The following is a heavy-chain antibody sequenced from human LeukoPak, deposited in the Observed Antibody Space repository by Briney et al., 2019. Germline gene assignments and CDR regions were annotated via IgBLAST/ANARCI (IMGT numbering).Heavy chain of an antibody. CDR1: GFTFSSYG. V-gene: IGHV3-30*18. Sequence: PGGSLRLSCAASGFTFSSYGMHWVRQAPGKGLEWVAVISYDGSNKYYADSVKGRFTISRDNSKNTLYLQMNSLRAEDTAVYYCAKDRGYSYGYTHHYGMDVWGQGTTVTVSS. D-gene: IGHD5-18*01. CDR3: AKDRGYSYGYTHHYGMDV. CDR2: ISYDGSNK. J-gene: IGHJ6*02.